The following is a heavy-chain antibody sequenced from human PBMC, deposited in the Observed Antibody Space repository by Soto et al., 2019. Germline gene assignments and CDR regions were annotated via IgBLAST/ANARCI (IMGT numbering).Heavy chain of an antibody. V-gene: IGHV1-69*13. CDR2: IIPIFGTA. Sequence: ASVKVSCKASGGTFSSYAISWVRQAPGQGLEWMGGIIPIFGTANYAQKFQGRVTITADESTSTAYMELSSLRSEDTAVYYCARDRSISPYYYYGMDAWGQGTMVTVS. J-gene: IGHJ6*02. CDR1: GGTFSSYA. D-gene: IGHD3-10*01. CDR3: ARDRSISPYYYYGMDA.